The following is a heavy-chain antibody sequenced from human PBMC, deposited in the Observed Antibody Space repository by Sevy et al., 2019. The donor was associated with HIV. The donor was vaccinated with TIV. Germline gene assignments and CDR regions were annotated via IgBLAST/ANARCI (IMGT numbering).Heavy chain of an antibody. V-gene: IGHV3-30-3*01. Sequence: GGSLRLSCAASGFTFSSYAMHWVRQAPGKGLEWVAVISYDGSNKYYADSVKGRFTISRDNSKNTLYLQMNSLRAEDTAVYYCARAIAAAVNAEYFHHWAQGTLVTVSS. J-gene: IGHJ1*01. CDR3: ARAIAAAVNAEYFHH. D-gene: IGHD6-13*01. CDR1: GFTFSSYA. CDR2: ISYDGSNK.